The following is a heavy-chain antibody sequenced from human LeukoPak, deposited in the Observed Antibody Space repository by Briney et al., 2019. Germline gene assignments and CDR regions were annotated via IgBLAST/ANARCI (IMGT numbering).Heavy chain of an antibody. CDR1: GGSFSGYY. CDR3: ARVRNRYDSSGYYAFDY. V-gene: IGHV4-34*01. J-gene: IGHJ4*02. D-gene: IGHD3-22*01. Sequence: SETLSLTCAVYGGSFSGYYWSWIRQPPGKGLEWIGEINHSGSTNYNPSLKSRVTISVDTSRNQFSLKLSSVTAADTAVYYCARVRNRYDSSGYYAFDYWGQGTLVTVSS. CDR2: INHSGST.